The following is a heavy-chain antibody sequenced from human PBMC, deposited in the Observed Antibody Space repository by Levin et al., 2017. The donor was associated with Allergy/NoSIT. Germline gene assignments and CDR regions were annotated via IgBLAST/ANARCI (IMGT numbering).Heavy chain of an antibody. CDR3: ARGGPKYYFDY. D-gene: IGHD3-10*01. J-gene: IGHJ4*02. Sequence: SETLSLTCAVSGGSISSGGYSWSWIRQPPGKGLEWIGYIYHSGSTYYNPSLKSRVTKSVDRSKNQFSLKLSSVTAADTAVYYCARGGPKYYFDYWGQGTLVTVSS. V-gene: IGHV4-30-2*01. CDR2: IYHSGST. CDR1: GGSISSGGYS.